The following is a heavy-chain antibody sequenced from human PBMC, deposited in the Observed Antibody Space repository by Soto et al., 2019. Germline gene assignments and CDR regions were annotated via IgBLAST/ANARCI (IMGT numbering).Heavy chain of an antibody. J-gene: IGHJ4*02. CDR1: GFTFSSYA. D-gene: IGHD6-13*01. Sequence: GGSLRLSCAASGFTFSSYAMSWVRQAPGKGLEWVSAISGSGGSTYYADSVKGRFTISRDNSKNTLYLQMNSLRAEDTAVYYCAKAAPSSSWYSFVFDYWGQGTLVTVSS. CDR2: ISGSGGST. V-gene: IGHV3-23*01. CDR3: AKAAPSSSWYSFVFDY.